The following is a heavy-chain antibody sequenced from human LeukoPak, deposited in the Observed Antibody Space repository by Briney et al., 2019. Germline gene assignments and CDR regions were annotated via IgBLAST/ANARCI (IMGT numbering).Heavy chain of an antibody. V-gene: IGHV4-59*08. CDR2: IFYTGST. J-gene: IGHJ5*02. CDR3: ARQGRDWFDP. CDR1: GVSISGNY. Sequence: SETLSLTCTVSGVSISGNYWSWIRQSPGKGLEWIGYIFYTGSTNYNPSLQSRVTILLDTSKNQFSLKLSSVTAADTAVYYCARQGRDWFDPWGQGTLVTVSS.